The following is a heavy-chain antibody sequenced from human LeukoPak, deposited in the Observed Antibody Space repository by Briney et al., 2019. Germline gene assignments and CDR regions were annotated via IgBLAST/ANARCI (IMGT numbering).Heavy chain of an antibody. CDR2: IYSGGST. J-gene: IGHJ5*02. D-gene: IGHD5-18*01. CDR3: ARGGAAKGDNWFDP. Sequence: GGSLRLSCAASGFTVSSNYLSWVRQAPGKGLEWVSVIYSGGSTYYADSVKGRFTISRDNSKNTLCLQMNSLRAEDTAVYYCARGGAAKGDNWFDPWGQGTLVTVSS. V-gene: IGHV3-66*02. CDR1: GFTVSSNY.